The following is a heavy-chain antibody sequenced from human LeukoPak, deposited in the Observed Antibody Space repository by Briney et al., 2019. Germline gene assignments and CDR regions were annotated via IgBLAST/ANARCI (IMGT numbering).Heavy chain of an antibody. CDR2: VHYSGTT. V-gene: IGHV4-59*01. CDR1: GGSINSYY. CDR3: ARGPSYDSSFQGFDY. J-gene: IGHJ4*02. D-gene: IGHD6-6*01. Sequence: KPSETLSLTCTVSGGSINSYYWSRIRQPPGKGLEWIGYVHYSGTTNYNPSLKSRVTILVDTSKNQFSLELSSVTAADTAVYYCARGPSYDSSFQGFDYWGQGTLVTVSS.